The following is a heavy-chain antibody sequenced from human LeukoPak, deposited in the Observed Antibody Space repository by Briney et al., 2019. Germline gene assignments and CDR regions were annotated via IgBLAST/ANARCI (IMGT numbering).Heavy chain of an antibody. CDR2: IKQDGSEK. D-gene: IGHD3-10*01. Sequence: PGGSLRLSCAASGFTFSSYWMSWVRQAPGKGLEWVANIKQDGSEKYYVDSVKGRFTISRDNAKNSLYLQMNGLRAEDTAVYYCARSRIRGSGSQGGPYYFDYWGQGTLVTVSS. V-gene: IGHV3-7*01. CDR1: GFTFSSYW. CDR3: ARSRIRGSGSQGGPYYFDY. J-gene: IGHJ4*02.